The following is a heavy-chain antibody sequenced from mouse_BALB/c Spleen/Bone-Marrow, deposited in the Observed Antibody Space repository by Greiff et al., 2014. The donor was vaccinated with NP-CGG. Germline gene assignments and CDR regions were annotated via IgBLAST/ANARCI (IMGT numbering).Heavy chain of an antibody. CDR3: TRRGRYGVRTDMDY. V-gene: IGHV5-6*02. Sequence: EVNLVESGGDLVKPGGSLKLSCAASGFTFSTYGMSWVRQTPDKRLEWVATINSGGSYTYYPDSVMGRFTISRDNAKNTLYLQMTSLKSEDTAMYYCTRRGRYGVRTDMDYWGHGTSVTVSS. CDR2: INSGGSYT. D-gene: IGHD2-14*01. J-gene: IGHJ4*01. CDR1: GFTFSTYG.